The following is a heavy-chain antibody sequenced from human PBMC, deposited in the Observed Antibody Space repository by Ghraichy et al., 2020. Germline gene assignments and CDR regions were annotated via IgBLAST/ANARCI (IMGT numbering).Heavy chain of an antibody. CDR1: GFTFSSYS. CDR2: ISSSSYI. V-gene: IGHV3-21*01. D-gene: IGHD4-17*01. CDR3: ASSQTTVTTRGWFDP. Sequence: GGSLRLSCAASGFTFSSYSMNWVRQAPGKGLEWVSSISSSSYIYYADSVKGRFTISRDNAKNSLYLQMNSLRAEDTAVYYCASSQTTVTTRGWFDPWGQGTLVTVSS. J-gene: IGHJ5*02.